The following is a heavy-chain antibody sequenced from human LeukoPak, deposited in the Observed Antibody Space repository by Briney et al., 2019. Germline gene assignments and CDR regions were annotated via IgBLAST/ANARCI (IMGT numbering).Heavy chain of an antibody. CDR3: ARQIKDIADYYYMDV. CDR2: IYQSGST. D-gene: IGHD6-13*01. Sequence: SETLSLTCTVSGGSISNYYWSWIRQPPGKGLEWIGYIYQSGSTDYNPSLKSRVTISVDTSKNQFSLKLSSVTAADTAVYYCARQIKDIADYYYMDVWGKGTTVTVSS. V-gene: IGHV4-59*01. CDR1: GGSISNYY. J-gene: IGHJ6*03.